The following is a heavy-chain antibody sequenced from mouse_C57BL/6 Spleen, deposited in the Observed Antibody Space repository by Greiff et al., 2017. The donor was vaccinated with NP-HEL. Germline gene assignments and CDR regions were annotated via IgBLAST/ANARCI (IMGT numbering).Heavy chain of an antibody. V-gene: IGHV1-54*01. CDR2: INPGSGGT. D-gene: IGHD2-2*01. CDR3: ARSAYGYDGY. CDR1: GYAFTNYL. Sequence: VQLQESGAELVRPGTSVKVSCKASGYAFTNYLIEWVKQRPGQGLEWIGVINPGSGGTNYNEKFKGKATLTADKSSSTAYMQLSSLTSEDSAVYFCARSAYGYDGYWGQGTTLTVSS. J-gene: IGHJ2*01.